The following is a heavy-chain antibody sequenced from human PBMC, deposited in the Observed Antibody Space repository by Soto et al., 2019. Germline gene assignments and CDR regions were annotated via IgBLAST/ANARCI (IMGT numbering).Heavy chain of an antibody. J-gene: IGHJ3*02. Sequence: EVQLVESGGGLLHPGGSLRLPRKPSELGLGIYTVPGFRQFPGKGLGRVGLIRSKAYGGTTEYAASVNGRFTISRDNSKSIAYVQMDGLKSEGTAVYYCTRFGPYYYDSSGSQTSFDIWGQGTMVTVSS. CDR1: ELGLGIYT. V-gene: IGHV3-49*03. CDR2: IRSKAYGGTT. CDR3: TRFGPYYYDSSGSQTSFDI. D-gene: IGHD3-22*01.